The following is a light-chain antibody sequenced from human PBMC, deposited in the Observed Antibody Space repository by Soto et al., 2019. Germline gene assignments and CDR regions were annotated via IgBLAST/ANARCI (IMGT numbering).Light chain of an antibody. CDR1: QDINSW. CDR2: IAS. J-gene: IGKJ4*01. CDR3: QQVNSFPLT. V-gene: IGKV1-12*01. Sequence: DIQMTQSPSSVSSSVGDRVTITCRASQDINSWLAWYQQKPGKAPQLLIYIASNLQSGVPSRFSGSGSGTDFTLTSSSLQPEDFATYYGQQVNSFPLTFGGGTKVEIK.